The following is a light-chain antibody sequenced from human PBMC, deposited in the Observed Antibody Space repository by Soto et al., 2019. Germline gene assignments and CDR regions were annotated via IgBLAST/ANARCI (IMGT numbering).Light chain of an antibody. CDR3: QQRTNRPPIT. Sequence: EIVLTQSPATLSLSPGERATLSCRASQSVSSYLAWYQQRPGQEPRLLIFDTSNRATDIPARCSGSGSGTDFTLTISGLEPEDFAVYYCQQRTNRPPITFGQGTRLEI. CDR1: QSVSSY. V-gene: IGKV3-11*01. CDR2: DTS. J-gene: IGKJ5*01.